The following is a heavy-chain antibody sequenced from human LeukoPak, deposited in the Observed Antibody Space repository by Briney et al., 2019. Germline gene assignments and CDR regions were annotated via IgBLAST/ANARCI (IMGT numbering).Heavy chain of an antibody. D-gene: IGHD6-19*01. CDR1: GVSTTNGIYY. Sequence: SETLSLTCTVSGVSTTNGIYYWAWIRQSPGKGLGWIGSVHNVGSTYYNLSLRSRVTMSIDTSKNQFSLRLNSVTAADTAVYYCARHAEYNSGWHFYLDHWGQGILVTVSS. CDR3: ARHAEYNSGWHFYLDH. V-gene: IGHV4-39*01. CDR2: VHNVGST. J-gene: IGHJ4*02.